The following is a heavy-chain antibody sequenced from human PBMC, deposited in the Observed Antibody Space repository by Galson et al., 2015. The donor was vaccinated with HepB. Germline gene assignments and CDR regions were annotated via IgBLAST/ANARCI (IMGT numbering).Heavy chain of an antibody. D-gene: IGHD6-19*01. V-gene: IGHV3-33*01. CDR2: IWYDESNK. CDR3: ARDGQRYSSGWYYYYGMDV. CDR1: GFTFSSYG. J-gene: IGHJ6*02. Sequence: SLRLSCAASGFTFSSYGMHWVRQAPGKGLEWVAVIWYDESNKYYADSVKGRFTISRDNSKNTLYLQMNSLRAEDTAVYYCARDGQRYSSGWYYYYGMDVWGQGTTVTVSS.